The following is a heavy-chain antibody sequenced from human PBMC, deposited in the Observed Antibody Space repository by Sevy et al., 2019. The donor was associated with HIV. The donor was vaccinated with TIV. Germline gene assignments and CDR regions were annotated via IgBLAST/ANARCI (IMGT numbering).Heavy chain of an antibody. V-gene: IGHV1-24*01. J-gene: IGHJ5*02. CDR3: ATKGGSHSWSENWFDP. CDR2: FDPEDGET. D-gene: IGHD2-15*01. CDR1: GYTLTELS. Sequence: ASVKVSCKVSGYTLTELSMHWVRQAPGKGLEWMGGFDPEDGETIYAQKFQGRVTMTEDTSTDTAYMELSSLRSEDTAVYYCATKGGSHSWSENWFDPWGQGTLVTVSS.